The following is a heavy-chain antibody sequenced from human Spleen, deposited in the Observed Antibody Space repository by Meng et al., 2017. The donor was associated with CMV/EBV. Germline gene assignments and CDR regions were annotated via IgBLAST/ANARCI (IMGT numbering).Heavy chain of an antibody. CDR2: ISSSSSYI. V-gene: IGHV3-21*01. Sequence: FSSYSMNWVRQAPGKGLEWVSSISSSSSYIYYADSVKGRFTISRDNAKNSLYLQMNSLRAEDTAVYYCARDYSSGYTYGRFYYGMDVWGQGTTVTVSS. J-gene: IGHJ6*02. CDR3: ARDYSSGYTYGRFYYGMDV. D-gene: IGHD5-18*01. CDR1: FSSYS.